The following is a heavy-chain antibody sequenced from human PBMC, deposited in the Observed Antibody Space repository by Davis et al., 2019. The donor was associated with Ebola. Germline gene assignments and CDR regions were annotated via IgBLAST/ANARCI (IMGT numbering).Heavy chain of an antibody. V-gene: IGHV3-30*02. D-gene: IGHD2-8*02. J-gene: IGHJ3*02. CDR3: VKTRSNWWNDALEI. Sequence: GGSLRLSCAASGFTFSSYGMHWVRQAPGKGLEWVAVIWYDGSNKQYADSVKGRFTISRDNSKNTQYLQMNSLRPEDTAVYYCVKTRSNWWNDALEIWGRGTMVIVSS. CDR1: GFTFSSYG. CDR2: IWYDGSNK.